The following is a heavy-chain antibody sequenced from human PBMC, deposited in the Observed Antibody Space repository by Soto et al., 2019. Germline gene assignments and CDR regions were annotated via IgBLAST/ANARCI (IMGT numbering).Heavy chain of an antibody. CDR3: ARVPGIAEPGGYSYSGKDV. CDR1: GLTFTDHY. V-gene: IGHV3-72*01. Sequence: PGGSLRLSCAASGLTFTDHYIDWVRQAPGKGLEWVGRSRNKANSYTTEYAAPVKGRFTISRDDSKNSLYLQMNSLKIEDTAVYYCARVPGIAEPGGYSYSGKDVWSQGTTVTVSS. D-gene: IGHD6-19*01. J-gene: IGHJ6*02. CDR2: SRNKANSYTT.